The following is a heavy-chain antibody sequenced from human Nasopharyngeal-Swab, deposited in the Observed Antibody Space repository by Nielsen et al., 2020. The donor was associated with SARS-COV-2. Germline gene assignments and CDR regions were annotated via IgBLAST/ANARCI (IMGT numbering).Heavy chain of an antibody. D-gene: IGHD3-22*01. J-gene: IGHJ4*02. CDR2: ISRRGRT. V-gene: IGHV4-34*01. CDR1: GGAFSGYD. Sequence: SETLSPTGAVQGGAFSGYDWGWIRKSPGKGREGMGEISRRGRTNYNPSLNSRVTISLNTSKNQFSLKVTSVTAADTAVYYCARQGVPIRGWFKDYDRTAYEYWGQGTLVTVSS. CDR3: ARQGVPIRGWFKDYDRTAYEY.